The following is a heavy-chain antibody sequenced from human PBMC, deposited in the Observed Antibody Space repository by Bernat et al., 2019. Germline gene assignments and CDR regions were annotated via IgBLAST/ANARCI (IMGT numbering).Heavy chain of an antibody. V-gene: IGHV4-38-2*01. CDR2: IYQSGST. CDR1: GYSISSGFY. Sequence: QVQLQESGPGLVKPSETLSLTRAVSGYSISSGFYCGWSRQPPGKGLEWIGSIYQSGSTYYNPSLMSRVTITVDPSKTQFSLKVTFGSAAYWARYYWARIHFSWGDNEGLFATRGQGSLATVSS. J-gene: IGHJ5*01. D-gene: IGHD3-16*01. CDR3: ARIHFSWGDNEGLFAT.